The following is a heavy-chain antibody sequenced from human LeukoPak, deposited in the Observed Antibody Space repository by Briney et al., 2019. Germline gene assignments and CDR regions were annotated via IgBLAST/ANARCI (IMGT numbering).Heavy chain of an antibody. D-gene: IGHD3-10*01. Sequence: ASVKLSCKASGYTFTTYYMHWVRQAPGQGLEWMGVINTSGGSTSYAQRFQGRVTMTRDTSTSTVYMELSSLRSEDTAVYHCARGRGSGTYSARDFDYWGQGTLFTVSP. CDR3: ARGRGSGTYSARDFDY. CDR2: INTSGGST. CDR1: GYTFTTYY. J-gene: IGHJ4*02. V-gene: IGHV1-46*01.